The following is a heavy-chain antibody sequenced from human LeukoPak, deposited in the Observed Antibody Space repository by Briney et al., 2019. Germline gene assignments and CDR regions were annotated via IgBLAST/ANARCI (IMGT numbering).Heavy chain of an antibody. V-gene: IGHV4-30-4*08. CDR2: IYYSGST. CDR1: GGSVSSSSYY. Sequence: SETLSLTCTVSGGSVSSSSYYWGWIRQPPGKGLEWIGYIYYSGSTYYNPSLKSRLTISGDTSKNQFSLRLSSVTAADTAVYYCARGTWSSSIDYWGQGTLVTVS. CDR3: ARGTWSSSIDY. J-gene: IGHJ4*02. D-gene: IGHD6-6*01.